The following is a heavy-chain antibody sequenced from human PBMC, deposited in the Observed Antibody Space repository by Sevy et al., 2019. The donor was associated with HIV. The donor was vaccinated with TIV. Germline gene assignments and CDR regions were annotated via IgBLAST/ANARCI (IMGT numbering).Heavy chain of an antibody. Sequence: GGSLRLSCAVSGFSFDSYGMTWVRQAPGKGLEWVSGISGSGTRTYYADSLKGSFSISRENSKNRLYRKMNSVRREDTAIYYCAKGGGGHYDPDEIGYYFYYYNMDVWGKGTTVTVSS. V-gene: IGHV3-23*01. J-gene: IGHJ6*03. CDR1: GFSFDSYG. D-gene: IGHD3-22*01. CDR2: ISGSGTRT. CDR3: AKGGGGHYDPDEIGYYFYYYNMDV.